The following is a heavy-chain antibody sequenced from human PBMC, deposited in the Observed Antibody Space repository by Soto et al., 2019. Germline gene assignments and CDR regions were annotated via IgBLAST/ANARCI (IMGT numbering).Heavy chain of an antibody. CDR3: AKGKQWLVPGWFDP. J-gene: IGHJ5*02. Sequence: GGSLRLSCALSGFSLSYYAMIWVRRAPGKGLEWVSTISGSGSTTHYEDSVKGRFIISGDNSKNTLYLQMNSLRAEDTAVYYCAKGKQWLVPGWFDPWGPGTLVTVSS. CDR2: ISGSGSTT. D-gene: IGHD6-19*01. V-gene: IGHV3-23*01. CDR1: GFSLSYYA.